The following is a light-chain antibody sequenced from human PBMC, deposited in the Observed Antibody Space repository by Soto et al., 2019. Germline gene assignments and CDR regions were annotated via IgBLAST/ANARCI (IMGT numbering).Light chain of an antibody. Sequence: DIQMTQSPSSLSASVGDRVTITCRASQGIRHDLGWYQQKPGKAPKRLIYTASSLQSGVPPRFRGSGSGTKFTLTISSLQPEDFATYYCLQNNSYPVTFCQGTKVEIK. V-gene: IGKV1-17*01. J-gene: IGKJ1*01. CDR3: LQNNSYPVT. CDR2: TAS. CDR1: QGIRHD.